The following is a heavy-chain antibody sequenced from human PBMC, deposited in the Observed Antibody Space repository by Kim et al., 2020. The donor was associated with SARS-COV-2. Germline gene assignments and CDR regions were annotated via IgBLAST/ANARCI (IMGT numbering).Heavy chain of an antibody. J-gene: IGHJ4*02. CDR3: ARDYGDYGALDY. V-gene: IGHV3-33*05. CDR1: GFTFSSYG. D-gene: IGHD4-17*01. Sequence: GGSLRLSCAASGFTFSSYGMHWVRQAPGKGLEWVAVISYDGSNKYYADSVKGRFTISRDNSKNTLYLQMNSLRAEDTAVYYCARDYGDYGALDYWGQGTLVTVSS. CDR2: ISYDGSNK.